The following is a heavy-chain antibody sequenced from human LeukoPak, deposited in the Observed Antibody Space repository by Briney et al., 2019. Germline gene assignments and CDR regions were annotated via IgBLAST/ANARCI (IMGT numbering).Heavy chain of an antibody. D-gene: IGHD3-10*01. Sequence: GGSLKLSCAASGFSFSRYNTNWVRQAPGKGVEWVSSISSSPSYIYYADSVKGRFTISRDDAKNSLYLQMNSLRAEDTAVYYCARGNLWFGELVYWGQGTLVTVSS. CDR2: ISSSPSYI. J-gene: IGHJ4*02. CDR1: GFSFSRYN. V-gene: IGHV3-21*01. CDR3: ARGNLWFGELVY.